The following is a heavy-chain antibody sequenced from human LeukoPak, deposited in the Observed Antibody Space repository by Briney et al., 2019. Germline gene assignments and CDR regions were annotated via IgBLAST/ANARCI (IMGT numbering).Heavy chain of an antibody. CDR2: ISYDGSNK. J-gene: IGHJ4*02. D-gene: IGHD2-15*01. Sequence: PGRSLRLSCAASGFTFSSYGMHWVRQAPGKGLEWVAVISYDGSNKYYADSVKGRFTISRDNSKNTLYLQMNSLRAEDTAVYYCAKDPRRYCSGGSCLRGGYFDYWGQGTLVTVPS. CDR1: GFTFSSYG. V-gene: IGHV3-30*18. CDR3: AKDPRRYCSGGSCLRGGYFDY.